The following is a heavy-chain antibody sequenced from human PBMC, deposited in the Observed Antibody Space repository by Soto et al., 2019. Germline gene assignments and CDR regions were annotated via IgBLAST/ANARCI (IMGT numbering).Heavy chain of an antibody. CDR1: GFTFSSYA. V-gene: IGHV3-23*01. J-gene: IGHJ4*02. CDR2: ISASGGGT. D-gene: IGHD1-26*01. Sequence: GGSLRLSCAASGFTFSSYAMRWVRQAPGQGLEWVSAISASGGGTYHADSVKGRFTISRDNSKNTLYLQMNSLRAEDTAVYYCAKVSSGFFDYWGQGTLVTVSS. CDR3: AKVSSGFFDY.